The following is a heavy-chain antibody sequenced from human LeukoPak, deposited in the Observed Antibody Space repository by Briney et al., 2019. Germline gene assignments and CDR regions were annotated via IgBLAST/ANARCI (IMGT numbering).Heavy chain of an antibody. Sequence: PSETLSLTCTVSGGSLSSYYWSWIRQPPGKGLEWIGYIHYSGSTNYNPSLKSRITISVDTSKNQFSLKLSSVTTADTAVYYCARALRDGYFTSFFDYWGQGTLVTVSS. D-gene: IGHD5-24*01. CDR1: GGSLSSYY. CDR3: ARALRDGYFTSFFDY. J-gene: IGHJ4*02. V-gene: IGHV4-59*01. CDR2: IHYSGST.